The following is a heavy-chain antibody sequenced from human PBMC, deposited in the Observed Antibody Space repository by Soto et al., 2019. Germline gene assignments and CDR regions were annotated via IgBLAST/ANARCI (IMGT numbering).Heavy chain of an antibody. Sequence: GGSLRLSCVDSGFTFSNYAMNWVRQAPGKGLEWVSAIIASGGDKYYADSVKGRFTISRDNSKNTLYLQMNSLRAEDTAVYYCAKDRITIFGVESYYYGMDVWGQGTTVTVSS. J-gene: IGHJ6*02. D-gene: IGHD3-3*01. V-gene: IGHV3-23*01. CDR3: AKDRITIFGVESYYYGMDV. CDR2: IIASGGDK. CDR1: GFTFSNYA.